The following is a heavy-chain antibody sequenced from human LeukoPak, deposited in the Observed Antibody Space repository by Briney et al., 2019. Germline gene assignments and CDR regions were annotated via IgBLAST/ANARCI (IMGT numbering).Heavy chain of an antibody. CDR2: IYTSGST. CDR3: ARMPYYDFWSGYYYYYMDV. V-gene: IGHV4-4*07. Sequence: PSETLSLTCTVSGGSISSYYWSWIRQPAGKGLEWIGRIYTSGSTNYNPSLKSRVTISVDKSKNQFSLKLSSVTAADTAVYYCARMPYYDFWSGYYYYYMDVWGKGTTVTVSS. J-gene: IGHJ6*03. CDR1: GGSISSYY. D-gene: IGHD3-3*01.